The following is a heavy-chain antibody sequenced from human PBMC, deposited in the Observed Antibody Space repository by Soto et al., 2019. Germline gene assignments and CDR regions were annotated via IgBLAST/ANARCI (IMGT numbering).Heavy chain of an antibody. CDR2: IWYDGSNE. Sequence: VGSLRLSCAASGFIFSNFGMHWVRQAPGKGLEWVAVIWYDGSNEYYADSVKGRFTISKDNSKSTLYLQMNSLRAEDTAVYYCARDRVRGALPQYGMDVWGQGTTVTVSS. V-gene: IGHV3-33*01. CDR3: ARDRVRGALPQYGMDV. J-gene: IGHJ6*02. CDR1: GFIFSNFG. D-gene: IGHD3-10*01.